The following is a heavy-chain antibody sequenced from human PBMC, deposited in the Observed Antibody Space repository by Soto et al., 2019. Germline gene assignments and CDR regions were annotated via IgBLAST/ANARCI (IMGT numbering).Heavy chain of an antibody. CDR2: ISAYNGNT. J-gene: IGHJ4*02. CDR3: ARDRGNEYYDFWSGYPTSFDY. CDR1: GYTFTSYG. V-gene: IGHV1-18*01. D-gene: IGHD3-3*01. Sequence: ASVKVSCKASGYTFTSYGISWVRQAPGQGLEWMGWISAYNGNTNYAQKLQGRVTMTTDTSTSTAYMELRSLRSDDTAVYYCARDRGNEYYDFWSGYPTSFDYWGQGTLVTVSS.